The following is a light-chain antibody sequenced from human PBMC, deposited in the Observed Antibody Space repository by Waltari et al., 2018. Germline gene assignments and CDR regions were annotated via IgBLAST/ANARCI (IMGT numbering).Light chain of an antibody. CDR1: NLDDKY. CDR3: QAWDSSTACVV. V-gene: IGLV3-1*01. CDR2: QDL. J-gene: IGLJ2*01. Sequence: SYELTQPPSVSVSPGQTASITCSGDNLDDKYVHWYQQQPGQSPVLVIYQDLKRPSGIPERYAGFNSGNTATLTIRGTQARDEADYFCQAWDSSTACVVFGGGTKLTVL.